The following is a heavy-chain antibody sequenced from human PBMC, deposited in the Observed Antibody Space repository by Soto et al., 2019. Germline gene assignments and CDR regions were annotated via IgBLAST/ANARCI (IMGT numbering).Heavy chain of an antibody. Sequence: SETLSLTCAVYGGSFSGYYWSWIRQPPGKGLEWIGEINHSGSTNYNPSLKSRVTISVDTSKNQFSLKLSSVTAADTAVYYCARGAIVGATRDAFDIWGQGTMVTVSS. V-gene: IGHV4-34*01. CDR2: INHSGST. D-gene: IGHD1-26*01. CDR1: GGSFSGYY. J-gene: IGHJ3*02. CDR3: ARGAIVGATRDAFDI.